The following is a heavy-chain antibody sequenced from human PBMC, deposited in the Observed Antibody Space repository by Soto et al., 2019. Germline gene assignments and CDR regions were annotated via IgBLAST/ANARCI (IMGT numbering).Heavy chain of an antibody. Sequence: QVQLVESGGGVVQPGRSLRLSCAASGFTFSSYAMHWVRQAPGKGLKWVAVISYDGSNKYYADSVKGRFTISRDNSXTTLYLQMNSLRAEDTAVYYCARAAGIAAAGDYFDYWGQGTLVTVSS. CDR2: ISYDGSNK. J-gene: IGHJ4*02. CDR3: ARAAGIAAAGDYFDY. D-gene: IGHD6-13*01. V-gene: IGHV3-30-3*01. CDR1: GFTFSSYA.